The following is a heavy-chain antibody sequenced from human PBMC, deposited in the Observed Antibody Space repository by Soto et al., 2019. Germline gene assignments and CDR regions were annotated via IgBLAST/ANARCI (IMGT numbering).Heavy chain of an antibody. V-gene: IGHV3-23*03. J-gene: IGHJ4*02. CDR1: GFTFRNYA. CDR2: IYSAGST. D-gene: IGHD6-13*01. Sequence: GGSLRLSCTVSGFTFRNYAMRWVRKTPGKGLQWVSVIYSAGSTYYSNSVKGRFTISRDISTNMVYLQMSSLTDEDTAVYYGARAREPECSSAIFFDICGQGDWVTVS. CDR3: ARAREPECSSAIFFDI.